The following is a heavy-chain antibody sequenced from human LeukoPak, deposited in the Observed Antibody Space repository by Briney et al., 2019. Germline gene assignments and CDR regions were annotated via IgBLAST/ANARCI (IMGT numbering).Heavy chain of an antibody. CDR3: ARVPGNYYDSSGYYGGVYCFDY. J-gene: IGHJ4*02. CDR2: TYYSGST. Sequence: SETLSLTCTVPGGSISSYYWSWIRQPPGKGLEWIGYTYYSGSTNYNPSLKSRVTISVDTSKNQFSLKLSSVTAADTAVYYCARVPGNYYDSSGYYGGVYCFDYWGQGTLVTVSS. D-gene: IGHD3-22*01. CDR1: GGSISSYY. V-gene: IGHV4-59*01.